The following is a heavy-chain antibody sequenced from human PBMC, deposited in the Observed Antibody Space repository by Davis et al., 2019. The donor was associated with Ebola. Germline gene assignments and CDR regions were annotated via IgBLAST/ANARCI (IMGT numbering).Heavy chain of an antibody. Sequence: GGSLRLSCAASGFTFTTYLIHWVRQAPGKGLEWVSGISWNSGSIGYADSVKGRFTISRDNAKNSLYLQMNSLRAEDTALYYCAKGGRILVTTRDYFDYWGQGTLVTVSS. CDR1: GFTFTTYL. J-gene: IGHJ4*02. CDR2: ISWNSGSI. CDR3: AKGGRILVTTRDYFDY. V-gene: IGHV3-9*01. D-gene: IGHD4-17*01.